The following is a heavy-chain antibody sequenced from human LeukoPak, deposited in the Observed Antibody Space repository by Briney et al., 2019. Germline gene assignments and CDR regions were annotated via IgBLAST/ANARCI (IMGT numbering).Heavy chain of an antibody. D-gene: IGHD6-13*01. CDR3: ASPYSSRWYELCY. J-gene: IGHJ4*02. Sequence: GGSLRLSCAASGFTFSSYEMNWVRQAPGKGLEWVSYISSSGSTIYYADSVKGRFTISRDNAKNSLYLQMNSLRAEDTAVYYCASPYSSRWYELCYWGQGTLVTVSS. V-gene: IGHV3-48*03. CDR1: GFTFSSYE. CDR2: ISSSGSTI.